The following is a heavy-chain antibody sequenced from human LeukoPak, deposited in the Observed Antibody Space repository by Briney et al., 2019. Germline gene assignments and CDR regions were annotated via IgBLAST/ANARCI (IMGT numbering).Heavy chain of an antibody. CDR3: ARDSRATMIVAY. CDR1: GFTFSSYS. V-gene: IGHV3-21*01. CDR2: ISSSSSYI. Sequence: PGGSLRLSCAASGFTFSSYSMNWVRQAPGKGLEWVSSISSSSSYIYYADSVKGRFTISRDNAKNSLYLQMNSLRAEDTAVYYCARDSRATMIVAYWGQGTLVTVSS. D-gene: IGHD3-22*01. J-gene: IGHJ4*02.